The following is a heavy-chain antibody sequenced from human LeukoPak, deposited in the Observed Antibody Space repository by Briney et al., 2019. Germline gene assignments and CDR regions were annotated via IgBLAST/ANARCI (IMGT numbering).Heavy chain of an antibody. V-gene: IGHV4-34*01. CDR2: INHSGST. Sequence: SETLSLTCAVYGGSFSGYYWSWIRQPPGKGLEWIGEINHSGSTNYNPSLKSRVTISVDTSKNQFSLKLSSVTAADTAVYYCASSTVTTCPDDYWGQGTLVTVSS. D-gene: IGHD4-17*01. CDR3: ASSTVTTCPDDY. J-gene: IGHJ4*02. CDR1: GGSFSGYY.